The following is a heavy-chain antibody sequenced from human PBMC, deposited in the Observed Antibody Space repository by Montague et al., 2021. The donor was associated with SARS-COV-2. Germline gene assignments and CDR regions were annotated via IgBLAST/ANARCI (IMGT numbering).Heavy chain of an antibody. CDR2: ITTLDCYI. CDR3: ARGGYYGSGSLLDS. J-gene: IGHJ4*02. CDR1: GQGFRGSL. D-gene: IGHD3-10*01. Sequence: SLRLSCAGSGQGFRGSLNNGADRKRRRGLSRDQLITTLDCYIYYEDSVQGRFTISRDDAKNSLFLQLNSLRVEDTAVYYCARGGYYGSGSLLDSWGQGTLVTVSS. V-gene: IGHV3-21*06.